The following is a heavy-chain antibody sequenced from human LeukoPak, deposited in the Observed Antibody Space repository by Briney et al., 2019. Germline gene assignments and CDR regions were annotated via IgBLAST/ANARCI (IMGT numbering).Heavy chain of an antibody. CDR2: IYYSGST. CDR1: GGSISSGGYY. V-gene: IGHV4-31*03. Sequence: SETLSLTCTVSGGSISSGGYYWSWIRQHPGKGLEWIGYIYYSGSTYYNPSLKSRVTISVDMSKNQFSLKLSSVTAADTAVYYCARTYTAMGPPDYWGQGTLVTVSS. D-gene: IGHD5-18*01. CDR3: ARTYTAMGPPDY. J-gene: IGHJ4*02.